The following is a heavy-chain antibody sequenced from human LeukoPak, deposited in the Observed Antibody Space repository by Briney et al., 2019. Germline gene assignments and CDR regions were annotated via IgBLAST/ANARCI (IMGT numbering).Heavy chain of an antibody. CDR1: GFTFSNYD. CDR3: VRQPDSARYGFDF. J-gene: IGHJ4*02. V-gene: IGHV3-13*01. Sequence: GGSLRLSCSASGFTFSNYDIHWVRQATGKGLEWVSAIGSSGDTYYIDSVKGRFTISRESAKNSLYLQMNSLRAEDTTVYYCVRQPDSARYGFDFWGQGTLVTVSS. D-gene: IGHD1-26*01. CDR2: IGSSGDT.